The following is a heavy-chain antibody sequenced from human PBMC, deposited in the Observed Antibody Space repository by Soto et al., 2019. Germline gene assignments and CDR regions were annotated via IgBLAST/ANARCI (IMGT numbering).Heavy chain of an antibody. CDR2: ISYDVNNK. D-gene: IGHD1-26*01. J-gene: IGHJ6*02. CDR1: GFTFSNYG. V-gene: IGHV3-30*02. Sequence: QVKLVESGGGVVQPGGSLRLSCAASGFTFSNYGMYWARQAPGKGLQWVTFISYDVNNKYYADSVKGRFTISRDNSKNTLFLQMNGLRAEDTAVYYCSKGGSKAGMDVWGQGTTVTVSS. CDR3: SKGGSKAGMDV.